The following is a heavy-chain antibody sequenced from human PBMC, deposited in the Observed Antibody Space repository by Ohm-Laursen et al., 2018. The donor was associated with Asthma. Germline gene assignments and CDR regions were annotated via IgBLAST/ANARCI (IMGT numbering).Heavy chain of an antibody. V-gene: IGHV3-30*18. D-gene: IGHD6-6*01. CDR2: ISYDGSNK. Sequence: SLRLSCSASGFTFSSYGMHWVRQAPGKGLEWVAVISYDGSNKYYADSVKGRFTISRDNSKNTLYLQMNSLRAEDTAVYYCAKDVEYSSSSFDYWGQGTLVTVSS. J-gene: IGHJ4*02. CDR1: GFTFSSYG. CDR3: AKDVEYSSSSFDY.